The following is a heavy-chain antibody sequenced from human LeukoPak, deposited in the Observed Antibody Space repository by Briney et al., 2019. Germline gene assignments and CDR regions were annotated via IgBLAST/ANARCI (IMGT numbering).Heavy chain of an antibody. D-gene: IGHD7-27*01. CDR3: ARDKMHLGDY. V-gene: IGHV1-46*01. CDR1: GYIFTNYY. J-gene: IGHJ4*02. Sequence: ASVKVSCKASGYIFTNYYMHWVRQAPGQGLEWMGIINPSGGSTNYAQKFQGRVTLTRDTSTSTVYMELNSLRSDDTAVYYCARDKMHLGDYWGQGTLVTVSS. CDR2: INPSGGST.